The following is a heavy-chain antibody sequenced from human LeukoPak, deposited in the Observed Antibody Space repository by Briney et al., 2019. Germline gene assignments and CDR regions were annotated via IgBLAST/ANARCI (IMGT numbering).Heavy chain of an antibody. CDR3: ARDKGPMGAMDWYFDY. Sequence: PGGSLRLSCAASGFTFSSYAMHWVRQAPGKGLEYVSAISSNGGSTYYANSVKGRFTISRDNSKNTLYLQMGSLRAEDMAVYYCARDKGPMGAMDWYFDYWGQGTLVTVSS. D-gene: IGHD1-26*01. CDR1: GFTFSSYA. CDR2: ISSNGGST. V-gene: IGHV3-64*01. J-gene: IGHJ4*02.